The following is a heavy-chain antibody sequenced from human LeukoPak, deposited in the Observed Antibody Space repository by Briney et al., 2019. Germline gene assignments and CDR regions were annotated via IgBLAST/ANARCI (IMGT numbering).Heavy chain of an antibody. Sequence: SETLSLTRTVSGGSSSSYYWSWIRQPAGKGLEWIRRIYTSGSTNYNPSLKSRVTMSVDTSKNQFSLKLSSVTAADTAVYYCASPLLGAFDIWGQGTMVTVSS. CDR1: GGSSSSYY. CDR2: IYTSGST. CDR3: ASPLLGAFDI. V-gene: IGHV4-4*07. J-gene: IGHJ3*02.